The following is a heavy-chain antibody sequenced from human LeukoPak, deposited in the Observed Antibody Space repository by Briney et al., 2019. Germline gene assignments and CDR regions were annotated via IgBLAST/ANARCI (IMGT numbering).Heavy chain of an antibody. CDR3: ARGRGGHDDAFDI. Sequence: SETLSLTCPVSGASISNYYWSWIRQPPGKGLECIGYVSYSGRTNHNPSLKSRVTTSVDTSKNQVSLKLSSVTAADTAVYYCARGRGGHDDAFDIWGQGTMVTASS. V-gene: IGHV4-59*01. CDR2: VSYSGRT. D-gene: IGHD5-24*01. CDR1: GASISNYY. J-gene: IGHJ3*02.